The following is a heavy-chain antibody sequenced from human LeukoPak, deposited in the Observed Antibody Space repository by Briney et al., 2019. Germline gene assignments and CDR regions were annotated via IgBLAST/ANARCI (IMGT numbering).Heavy chain of an antibody. CDR1: GGSFSGYY. CDR2: IYYSGST. CDR3: ARGITMVRGVSYYYYGMDV. J-gene: IGHJ6*04. Sequence: SETLSLTCAVYGGSFSGYYWSWIRQHPGKGLEWIGYIYYSGSTYHNPSLKSRVTISVDTSKNQFSLKLSSVTAADTAVYYCARGITMVRGVSYYYYGMDVWGKGTTVTVSS. D-gene: IGHD3-10*01. V-gene: IGHV4-31*11.